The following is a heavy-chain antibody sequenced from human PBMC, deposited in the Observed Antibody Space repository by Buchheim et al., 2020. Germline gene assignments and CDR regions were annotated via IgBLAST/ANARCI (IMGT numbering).Heavy chain of an antibody. CDR3: AREGYDYVWGSYRYDYYYGMDV. CDR1: GFTFSSYW. V-gene: IGHV3-7*01. CDR2: IKQDGSEK. J-gene: IGHJ6*02. D-gene: IGHD3-16*02. Sequence: EVQLVESGGGLVQPGGSLRLSCAASGFTFSSYWMSWVRQAPGKGLEWVANIKQDGSEKYYVDSVKGRFTISRDNAKNSLYLQMNSLRVEDTAVYYCAREGYDYVWGSYRYDYYYGMDVWGQGTT.